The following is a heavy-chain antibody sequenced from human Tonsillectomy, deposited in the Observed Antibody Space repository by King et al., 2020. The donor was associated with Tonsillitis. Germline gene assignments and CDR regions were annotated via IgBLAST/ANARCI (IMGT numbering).Heavy chain of an antibody. J-gene: IGHJ6*02. V-gene: IGHV4-31*03. CDR3: ARRGRFGENFGYYYYGLDV. D-gene: IGHD3-10*01. CDR2: IYNSGST. Sequence: QLQESGPGLVKPSQTLSLTCTVSGGSISSGGYYWSWIRQHPGKGLEWIGYIYNSGSTYYNPFLNSRVTISVDTSKNQFSLKLSSVTAADTAGYYCARRGRFGENFGYYYYGLDVWGQGTTVTVSS. CDR1: GGSISSGGYY.